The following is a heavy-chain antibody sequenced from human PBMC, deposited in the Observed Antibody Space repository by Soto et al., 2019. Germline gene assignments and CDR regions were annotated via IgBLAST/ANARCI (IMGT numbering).Heavy chain of an antibody. D-gene: IGHD6-13*01. CDR1: GGTFSSYA. Sequence: QVQLVQSGAEVKKPGSSVKVSCKASGGTFSSYAISWVRQAPGQGLEWMGGIIPIFGTVNYAQQFQGRVKITADESTSTAYMELSSLRSEDTAVYYCARIAAAAFDAFDIWGQGTMVTVSS. J-gene: IGHJ3*02. V-gene: IGHV1-69*01. CDR3: ARIAAAAFDAFDI. CDR2: IIPIFGTV.